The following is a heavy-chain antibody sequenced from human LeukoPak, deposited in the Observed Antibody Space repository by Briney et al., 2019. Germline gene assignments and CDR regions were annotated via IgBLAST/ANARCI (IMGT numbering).Heavy chain of an antibody. Sequence: ASVKVSCKASGYTFTSYGISWLRQAPGQGLEWMGWISAYNGNTNYAQKLQGRVTMTTDTSTSTAYMELRSLRSDDTAVYYCARDRVLVRGVILYYFDYWGQGTLVTVSS. CDR2: ISAYNGNT. D-gene: IGHD3-10*01. V-gene: IGHV1-18*01. J-gene: IGHJ4*02. CDR1: GYTFTSYG. CDR3: ARDRVLVRGVILYYFDY.